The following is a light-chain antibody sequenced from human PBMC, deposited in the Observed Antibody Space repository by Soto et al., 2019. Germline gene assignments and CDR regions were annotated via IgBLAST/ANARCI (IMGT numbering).Light chain of an antibody. J-gene: IGLJ1*01. CDR3: AAWDDRLAVYV. Sequence: QSVLTQPPSASGTPGQRVTISCSGSSSNIGSNSVTWYQQLPGTAPKLLIYSTSQRSSGVPGRFSCSKSGASASLSISGLQYEDEYDYYCAAWDDRLAVYVFGTGTKVTVL. V-gene: IGLV1-44*01. CDR1: SSNIGSNS. CDR2: STS.